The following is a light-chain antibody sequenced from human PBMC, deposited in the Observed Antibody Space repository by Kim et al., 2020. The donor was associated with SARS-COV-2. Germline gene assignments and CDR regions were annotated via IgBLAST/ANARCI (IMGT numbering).Light chain of an antibody. CDR3: QKYNRVPLT. CDR2: SAS. J-gene: IGKJ4*01. CDR1: QGISSY. Sequence: ASVGDRVTITCRASQGISSYLAWYQQTPGKVPKRLIYSASTLHTGVPSRFSGSGAGTEFTLTISGLQPEDVATYYCQKYNRVPLTLGGGTKVEIK. V-gene: IGKV1-27*01.